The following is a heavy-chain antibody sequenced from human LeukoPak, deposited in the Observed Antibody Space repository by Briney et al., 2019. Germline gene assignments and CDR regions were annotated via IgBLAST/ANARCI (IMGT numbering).Heavy chain of an antibody. CDR1: GYTFTSYG. CDR3: ASGLIAVAGYLSPFDY. Sequence: ASVKVSCKASGYTFTSYGISWVRQAPGQGLEWMGWISAYNGNTKYSQKFQGRVTITRDTSASTAYMELSSLRSEDTAVYYCASGLIAVAGYLSPFDYWGQGTLVTVSS. D-gene: IGHD6-19*01. V-gene: IGHV1-18*01. J-gene: IGHJ4*02. CDR2: ISAYNGNT.